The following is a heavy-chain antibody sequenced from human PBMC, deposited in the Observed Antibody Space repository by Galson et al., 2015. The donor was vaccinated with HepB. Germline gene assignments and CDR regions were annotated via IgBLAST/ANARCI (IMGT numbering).Heavy chain of an antibody. V-gene: IGHV1-69*13. CDR1: GGTFSSYA. CDR3: ATSDYYDSSGYYGPFDY. Sequence: SVKVSCKASGGTFSSYAISWVRQAPGRGLEWMGGIIPIFGTANYAQKFQGRVTITADESTSTAYMELSSLRSEDTAVYYCATSDYYDSSGYYGPFDYWGQGTLVTVSS. CDR2: IIPIFGTA. J-gene: IGHJ4*02. D-gene: IGHD3-22*01.